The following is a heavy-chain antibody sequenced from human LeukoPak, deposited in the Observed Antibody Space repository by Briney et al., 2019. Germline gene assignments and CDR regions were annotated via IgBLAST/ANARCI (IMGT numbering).Heavy chain of an antibody. CDR3: ARIGGDYDNLTGYPTLTDAFDI. CDR1: GYTFTGYY. D-gene: IGHD3-9*01. CDR2: TNPNSGGT. V-gene: IGHV1-2*06. J-gene: IGHJ3*02. Sequence: GASVKVSCKASGYTFTGYYMHWVRQAPGQGLEWMGRTNPNSGGTNYAQKFQGRVTMTRDTSISTAYMELSRLRSDDTAVYYCARIGGDYDNLTGYPTLTDAFDIWGQGTMVTVSS.